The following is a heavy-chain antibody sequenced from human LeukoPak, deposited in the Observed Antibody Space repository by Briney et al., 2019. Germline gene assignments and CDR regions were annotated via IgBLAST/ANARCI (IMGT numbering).Heavy chain of an antibody. V-gene: IGHV3-11*01. D-gene: IGHD5-18*01. CDR3: ARGNLQLWPIFDY. Sequence: GGSLRLSCAASGFTFSDYYMSWIRQAPGKGLEWVAFIQYSGRTQYYAESVEGRFTISRDNAKNSLYLQMNSLRAEDTAVYYCARGNLQLWPIFDYWGQGTLVTVSS. CDR1: GFTFSDYY. CDR2: IQYSGRTQ. J-gene: IGHJ4*02.